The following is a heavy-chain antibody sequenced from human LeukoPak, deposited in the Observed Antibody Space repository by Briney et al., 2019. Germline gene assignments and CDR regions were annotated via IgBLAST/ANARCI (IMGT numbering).Heavy chain of an antibody. D-gene: IGHD2-2*03. Sequence: SVKVSCKASGGTFSSYTISWVRQAPGQGLGWMGRIIPILGIANYAQKFQGRVTITADKSTSTAYMELSSLRSEDTAVYYCATPGYCSSTSCSHAFDIWGQGTMVTVSS. CDR3: ATPGYCSSTSCSHAFDI. CDR2: IIPILGIA. V-gene: IGHV1-69*02. CDR1: GGTFSSYT. J-gene: IGHJ3*02.